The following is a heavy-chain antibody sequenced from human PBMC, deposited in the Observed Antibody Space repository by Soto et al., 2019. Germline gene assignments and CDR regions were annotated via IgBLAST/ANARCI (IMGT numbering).Heavy chain of an antibody. V-gene: IGHV3-23*01. J-gene: IGHJ4*02. CDR1: GFSFGSYA. CDR3: ARWRYLDY. CDR2: ISGSDGKT. D-gene: IGHD2-15*01. Sequence: GGSLRLSCAASGFSFGSYALSWVRQAPGKGLEWVSTISGSDGKTFYADSVKGRFSISRDTSQNTLYPQMNSLRADDTAIYYCARWRYLDYWGQGTRVTVSS.